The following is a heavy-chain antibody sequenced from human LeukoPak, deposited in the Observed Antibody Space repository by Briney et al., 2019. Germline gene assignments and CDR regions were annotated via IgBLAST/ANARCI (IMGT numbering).Heavy chain of an antibody. Sequence: GGSLRLSCAASGFTFSSYAMHWVRQAPGKGLEWVSSISSSSSYIYYADSVKGRFTISRDNAKNSLYLQMNSLRAEDPAVYYCARDSSSGYYSKADYWGQGTLVTVSS. J-gene: IGHJ4*02. V-gene: IGHV3-21*01. D-gene: IGHD3-22*01. CDR1: GFTFSSYA. CDR2: ISSSSSYI. CDR3: ARDSSSGYYSKADY.